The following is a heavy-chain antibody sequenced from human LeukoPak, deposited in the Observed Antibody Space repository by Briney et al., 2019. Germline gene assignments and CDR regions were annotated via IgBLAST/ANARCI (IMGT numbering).Heavy chain of an antibody. Sequence: GGSLRLSCAASGFTVSSNYMSWVRQAPGKGLEWVAVTWYTGTNKNHADSVKGRFTISRDNSKNTLYLQMNSLRAEDTAVYYCAKDPCNDLGFCSSINWGQGTLVTVAS. V-gene: IGHV3-30*02. D-gene: IGHD2-2*01. J-gene: IGHJ4*02. CDR3: AKDPCNDLGFCSSIN. CDR1: GFTVSSNY. CDR2: TWYTGTNK.